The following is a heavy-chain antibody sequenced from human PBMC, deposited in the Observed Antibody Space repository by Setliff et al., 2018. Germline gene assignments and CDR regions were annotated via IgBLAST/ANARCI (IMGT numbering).Heavy chain of an antibody. J-gene: IGHJ3*02. Sequence: ASVKVSCKASGYTFTSYGISWVRQAPGQGLEWMGWISAYNGNTNYAQKLQGRVTMTTDTSTSTAYMELSSLRSEDTAVYYCARDVFPYHYEGAFDIWGQGTMVTVSS. CDR1: GYTFTSYG. CDR3: ARDVFPYHYEGAFDI. V-gene: IGHV1-18*01. CDR2: ISAYNGNT. D-gene: IGHD3-22*01.